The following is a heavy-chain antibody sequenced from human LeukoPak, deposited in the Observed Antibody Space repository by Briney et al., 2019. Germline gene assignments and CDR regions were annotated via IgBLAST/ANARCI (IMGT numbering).Heavy chain of an antibody. D-gene: IGHD6-25*01. CDR1: GYTFTNYH. V-gene: IGHV1-8*03. CDR2: MNPNNGDR. J-gene: IGHJ4*02. Sequence: EASVKVSCKASGYTFTNYHLNWVRQAPGQGLEWMGWMNPNNGDRGYAQEFQGRVSITRDTSISTVYMELSRLRFEDTAIYFCARTTSFTASGYDFWGQGTLVTVSS. CDR3: ARTTSFTASGYDF.